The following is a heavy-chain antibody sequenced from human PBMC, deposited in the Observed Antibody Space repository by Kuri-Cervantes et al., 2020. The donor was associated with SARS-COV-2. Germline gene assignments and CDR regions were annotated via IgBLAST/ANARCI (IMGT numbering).Heavy chain of an antibody. CDR3: ARDDDSSTVWYGLDS. Sequence: GESLKISCAASGFTFSSYSMNWVRQAPGKGLEWVSSISSISDNTYYADFVRGRFATTRDNSKNTLYLHMDSLRAEDTAIYYCARDDDSSTVWYGLDSWGQGTLVTVSS. CDR2: ISSISDNT. CDR1: GFTFSSYS. V-gene: IGHV3-21*04. D-gene: IGHD4-11*01. J-gene: IGHJ4*02.